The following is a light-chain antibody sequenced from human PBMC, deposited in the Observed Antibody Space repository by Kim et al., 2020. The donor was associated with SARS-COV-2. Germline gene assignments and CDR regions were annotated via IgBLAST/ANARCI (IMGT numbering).Light chain of an antibody. V-gene: IGLV1-51*01. Sequence: GPKVTIACSGSSSNIGKNYVSCYQQLPGTAPKLLIYDNNKRPSGIPDRFSGSESGTSATLGITGLQTGDEADYYCGTWDSSLSTVVFGGGTKVTVL. CDR2: DNN. J-gene: IGLJ2*01. CDR3: GTWDSSLSTVV. CDR1: SSNIGKNY.